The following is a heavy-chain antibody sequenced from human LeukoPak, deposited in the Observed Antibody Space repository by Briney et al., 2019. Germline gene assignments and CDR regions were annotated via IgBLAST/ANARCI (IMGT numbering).Heavy chain of an antibody. Sequence: GRSLRLSCAGSGFSFRSYSIHWVRQAPGKGLEWVAVISYDGSDKYYADSVKGRFTISRDNSKNTVYLQMNSLRSEDTVVYYCENEEGSRSYGETWGQGTLVTVSS. CDR1: GFSFRSYS. CDR2: ISYDGSDK. J-gene: IGHJ1*01. V-gene: IGHV3-30*18. CDR3: ENEEGSRSYGET. D-gene: IGHD5-18*01.